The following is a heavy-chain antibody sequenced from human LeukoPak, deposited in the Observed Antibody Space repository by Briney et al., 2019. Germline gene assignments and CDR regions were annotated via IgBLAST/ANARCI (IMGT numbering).Heavy chain of an antibody. CDR2: INHSGRT. V-gene: IGHV4-34*01. CDR1: GGSLSGYY. D-gene: IGHD3-3*01. CDR3: ARLRFLEWLLPEYYFDY. Sequence: SETLSLTRAVYGGSLSGYYWSWIRQPPGQGLEWIGGINHSGRTNYHPSLQSRVTISVDTSKNQLSLKLSSVTTADTAVYYCARLRFLEWLLPEYYFDYWGQGTLVTVSS. J-gene: IGHJ4*02.